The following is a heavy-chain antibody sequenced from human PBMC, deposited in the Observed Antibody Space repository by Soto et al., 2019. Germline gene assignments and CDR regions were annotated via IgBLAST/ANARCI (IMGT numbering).Heavy chain of an antibody. CDR2: IYWDDDK. CDR1: GFSLNTGRVG. Sequence: QITLKESGPTVVKPTQTLTLTCSLSGFSLNTGRVGVGWIRQPPGKALEWLAVIYWDDDKSWNPSLRDRLTINRDASDDQVVLTVTNMDPVDTGTYYCARRRGGFGGGWTTPYFDYWGQGTLVTVSS. J-gene: IGHJ4*02. V-gene: IGHV2-5*02. CDR3: ARRRGGFGGGWTTPYFDY. D-gene: IGHD6-19*01.